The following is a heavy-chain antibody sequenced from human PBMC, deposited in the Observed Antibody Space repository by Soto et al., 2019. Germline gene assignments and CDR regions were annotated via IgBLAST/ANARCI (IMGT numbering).Heavy chain of an antibody. J-gene: IGHJ5*02. D-gene: IGHD3-22*01. CDR1: GGTFSSYA. Sequence: SVKVSCKASGGTFSSYAISWVRQAPGQGLEWMGGIIPIFGTANYAQKFQGRVTITADKSTSTAYMELSSLRSEDTAVYYCARSSDRSYNWFDPWGQGTLVTVSS. V-gene: IGHV1-69*06. CDR2: IIPIFGTA. CDR3: ARSSDRSYNWFDP.